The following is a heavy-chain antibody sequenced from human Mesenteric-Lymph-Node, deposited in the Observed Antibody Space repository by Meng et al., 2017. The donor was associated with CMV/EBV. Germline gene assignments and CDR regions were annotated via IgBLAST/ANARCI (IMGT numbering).Heavy chain of an antibody. CDR2: INGGNGNI. V-gene: IGHV1-3*01. Sequence: YGIHWVRQAPGQKVEWIAWINGGNGNIKYSQKFRGRLTITRDTSANTAYMELSGLRSEDTGVYYCARGSRVDVVVPAAILGLDWFAPWGQGTLVTVSS. CDR3: ARGSRVDVVVPAAILGLDWFAP. J-gene: IGHJ5*02. CDR1: YG. D-gene: IGHD2-2*01.